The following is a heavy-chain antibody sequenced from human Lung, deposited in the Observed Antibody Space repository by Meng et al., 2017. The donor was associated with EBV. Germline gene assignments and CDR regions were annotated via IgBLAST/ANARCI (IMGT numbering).Heavy chain of an antibody. J-gene: IGHJ4*02. D-gene: IGHD2-21*01. CDR3: ARDSDSAYSLGY. CDR1: GGPITIGNW. Sequence: QVHLQGSGPGLVNLSGTLSLTCAVSGGPITIGNWWSWVRQSPGKGLEWIGEIHHSGRTNYNPSLKSRITMSLDKPKNQFSLKLSSVTAADTAVYYCARDSDSAYSLGYWGQGTLVTVSS. V-gene: IGHV4-4*02. CDR2: IHHSGRT.